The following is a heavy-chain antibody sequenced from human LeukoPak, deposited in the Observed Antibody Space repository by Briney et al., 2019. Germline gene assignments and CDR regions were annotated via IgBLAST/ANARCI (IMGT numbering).Heavy chain of an antibody. Sequence: PSESLSLTCAVYGGSFSDYYWSWIRQPPGKGLEWIGEINHSGSTNYNPSLKSRVTISVDTSKNQFSLKLSSVTAADTAVYYCARMGGSVVVTAFFDYWGQGTLVTVSS. CDR3: ARMGGSVVVTAFFDY. D-gene: IGHD2-21*02. V-gene: IGHV4-34*01. CDR1: GGSFSDYY. CDR2: INHSGST. J-gene: IGHJ4*02.